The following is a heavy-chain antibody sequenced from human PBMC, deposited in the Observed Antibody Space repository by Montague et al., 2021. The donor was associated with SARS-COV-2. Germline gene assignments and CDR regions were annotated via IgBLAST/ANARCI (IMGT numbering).Heavy chain of an antibody. V-gene: IGHV4-61*01. D-gene: IGHD3-22*01. CDR2: IYYSGST. CDR3: ASGPRITMIVVVITEIWFDP. Sequence: SETLSLTCTVSGGSVSSGSYYWSWIRQPPGQGLEWIGYIYYSGSTXPTRTLQSRVTISVDTYKNQFSLKLSSVTAADTALYYCASGPRITMIVVVITEIWFDPWGQGTLVTVSS. CDR1: GGSVSSGSYY. J-gene: IGHJ5*02.